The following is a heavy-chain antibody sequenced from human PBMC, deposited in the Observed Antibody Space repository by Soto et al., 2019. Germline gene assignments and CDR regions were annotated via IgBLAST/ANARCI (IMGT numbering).Heavy chain of an antibody. Sequence: SETLSLTCTVSGGSISNYFWSWIRQPPGKGLEWIGYISYSGSTNHNPSLKSRVTMSVDTSKNQFSLKLSSVTAADTAVYYCARHDKYCSGGTCYSVWFDPWGQGTPVTVSS. CDR2: ISYSGST. CDR3: ARHDKYCSGGTCYSVWFDP. J-gene: IGHJ5*02. D-gene: IGHD2-15*01. V-gene: IGHV4-59*08. CDR1: GGSISNYF.